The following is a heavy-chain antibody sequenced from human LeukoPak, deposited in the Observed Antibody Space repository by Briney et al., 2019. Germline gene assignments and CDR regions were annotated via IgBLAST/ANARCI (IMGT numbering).Heavy chain of an antibody. J-gene: IGHJ4*02. Sequence: ASVKVSCKASGYTFTSYYMHWVRQAPGQGLEWMGIINPSGGSTSYAQKFQGRVTMTRDTSKSTVYMELSSLRSEDTAVYYCARDISGRIAVGAPGTFDYWGQGTLVTVSS. CDR2: INPSGGST. V-gene: IGHV1-46*01. CDR3: ARDISGRIAVGAPGTFDY. CDR1: GYTFTSYY. D-gene: IGHD1-26*01.